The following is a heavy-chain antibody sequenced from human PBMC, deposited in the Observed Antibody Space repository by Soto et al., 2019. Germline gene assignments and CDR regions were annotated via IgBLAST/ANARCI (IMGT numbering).Heavy chain of an antibody. CDR2: ISYDGSNK. Sequence: GSLRLSCAASGFTFSSYGMHWVRQAPGKGLEWVAVISYDGSNKYYADSVKGRFTISRDNSKNTLYLQMNSLRAEDTAVYYCAKELYSNYWFDPWGQGTLVTVSS. V-gene: IGHV3-30*18. D-gene: IGHD4-4*01. CDR3: AKELYSNYWFDP. CDR1: GFTFSSYG. J-gene: IGHJ5*02.